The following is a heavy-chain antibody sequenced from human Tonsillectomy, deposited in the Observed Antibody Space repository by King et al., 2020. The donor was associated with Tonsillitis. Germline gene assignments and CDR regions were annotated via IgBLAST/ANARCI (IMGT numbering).Heavy chain of an antibody. D-gene: IGHD5-18*01. CDR2: IHGDGTTT. Sequence: VQLVESGGGLVQPGGSLRLSCAASGFTFSTYWMHWVRQAPGKGLLLVSRIHGDGTTTSYADYVRGRFTISRDNARNTLYLQMNSLRVEATAVYYCARGGSGYIYNWGQGTLVTASS. CDR1: GFTFSTYW. J-gene: IGHJ4*02. V-gene: IGHV3-74*01. CDR3: ARGGSGYIYN.